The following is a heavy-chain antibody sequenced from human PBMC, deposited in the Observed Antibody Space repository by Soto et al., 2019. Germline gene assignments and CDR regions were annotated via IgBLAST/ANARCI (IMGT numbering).Heavy chain of an antibody. D-gene: IGHD3-22*01. CDR3: ARNILSEAMIVVVTILDI. J-gene: IGHJ3*02. Sequence: ASVKVSCKASGYTFTSYAMHWVRQAPGQRLEWMGWINAGNGNTKYSQKFQGRVTITRDTSASTAYMELSSLRSEDTAVYYCARNILSEAMIVVVTILDIWGQGTMVTVSS. CDR2: INAGNGNT. CDR1: GYTFTSYA. V-gene: IGHV1-3*01.